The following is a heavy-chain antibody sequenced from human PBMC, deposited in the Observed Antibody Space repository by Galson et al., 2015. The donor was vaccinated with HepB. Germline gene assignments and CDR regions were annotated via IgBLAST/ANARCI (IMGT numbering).Heavy chain of an antibody. CDR2: IGSAGDP. CDR3: ARGIGSYYFDY. V-gene: IGHV3-13*05. D-gene: IGHD1-26*01. J-gene: IGHJ4*02. Sequence: WVRQATGKGLEWVSTIGSAGDPYYPGSVKGRFTISRENAKNSLYLQMNSLKAGDTAVYYCARGIGSYYFDYWGQGTLVTVSS.